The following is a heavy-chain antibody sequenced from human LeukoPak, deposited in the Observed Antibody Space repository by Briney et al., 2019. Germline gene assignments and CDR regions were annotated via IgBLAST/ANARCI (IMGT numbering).Heavy chain of an antibody. J-gene: IGHJ4*02. V-gene: IGHV4-39*01. CDR1: GGSINRSSYW. D-gene: IGHD1-7*01. CDR3: ATRAMGTKSIDY. Sequence: SETLPLTCTVSGGSINRSSYWWDWIRQPPGKGLEWIGSIHYGGTTYYNPSLKSRVTVSVDTSKMQFSLKLSSVTAADTAVYYCATRAMGTKSIDYWGQGTLVTVSS. CDR2: IHYGGTT.